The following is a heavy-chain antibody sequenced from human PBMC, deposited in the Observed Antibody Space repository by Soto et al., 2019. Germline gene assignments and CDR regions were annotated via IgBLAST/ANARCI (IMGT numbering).Heavy chain of an antibody. CDR1: GFSFSTYA. CDR3: AKDPCSSWYCKYFEY. J-gene: IGHJ4*02. D-gene: IGHD6-13*01. CDR2: ISAHDGGT. Sequence: EVQLLESGGGLVQPGESLRLSCAGSGFSFSTYAMNWVRQSPGKGQEWVSGISAHDGGTYYADSVRGRFTISRDNSKNTVYLQMNSLRAEDTAVYYCAKDPCSSWYCKYFEYWGQGTLVTVSS. V-gene: IGHV3-23*01.